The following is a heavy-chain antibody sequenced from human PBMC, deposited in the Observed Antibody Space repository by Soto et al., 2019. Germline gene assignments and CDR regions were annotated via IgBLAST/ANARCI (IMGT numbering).Heavy chain of an antibody. D-gene: IGHD6-13*01. Sequence: XXTLSLPCTVSGGSISSYYWSWIPQPPGKGLEWIGYIYYSGSTNHNPSLKSRVTISVDTSKNQFSLKLSSVTAADTAVYYCARDKAGTGYYGMDVWGQGTTVTVSS. CDR2: IYYSGST. J-gene: IGHJ6*02. CDR1: GGSISSYY. V-gene: IGHV4-59*01. CDR3: ARDKAGTGYYGMDV.